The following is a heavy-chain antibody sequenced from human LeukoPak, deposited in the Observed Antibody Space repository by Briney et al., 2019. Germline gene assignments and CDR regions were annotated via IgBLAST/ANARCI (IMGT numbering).Heavy chain of an antibody. V-gene: IGHV1-24*01. CDR2: FDPEDGET. CDR3: ATAGYSSGWYYFDY. Sequence: ASVKVSCKVSGYTLTELSMHWVRQAPGKGLEWMGGFDPEDGETIYAQKFQGRVTMTEDTSTDTAYMELSSLRSEDTAVYDCATAGYSSGWYYFDYWGQGTLVTVSS. CDR1: GYTLTELS. D-gene: IGHD6-19*01. J-gene: IGHJ4*02.